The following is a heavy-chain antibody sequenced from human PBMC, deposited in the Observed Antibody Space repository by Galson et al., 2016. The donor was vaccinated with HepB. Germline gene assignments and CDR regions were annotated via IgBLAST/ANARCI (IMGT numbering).Heavy chain of an antibody. Sequence: QSGAEVKKPGASVKVSCKASGYTFTSYGITWVRQAPGQGLEWMGWISGYNGNTNYARKLQGRVTVTTDTSSNTAYMELRSLRSDDTAVYYCARGPSITRTFDYWGQGTLVTVSS. J-gene: IGHJ4*02. V-gene: IGHV1-18*01. CDR3: ARGPSITRTFDY. CDR1: GYTFTSYG. CDR2: ISGYNGNT. D-gene: IGHD2-2*01.